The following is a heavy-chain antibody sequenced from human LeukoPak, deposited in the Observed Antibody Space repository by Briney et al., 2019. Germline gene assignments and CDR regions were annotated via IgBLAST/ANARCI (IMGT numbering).Heavy chain of an antibody. V-gene: IGHV4-4*09. D-gene: IGHD2-15*01. CDR1: GVSISSYY. J-gene: IGHJ5*02. CDR3: ARDYCSGGSCYSENWFDP. CDR2: IYTSGST. Sequence: PSETLSLTCTVSGVSISSYYWSWLRQPPGKGLEWIGYIYTSGSTNYNPSLKSRVTISVDTSKNQFSLKLSSVTAADTAVYYCARDYCSGGSCYSENWFDPWGQGTLVTVSS.